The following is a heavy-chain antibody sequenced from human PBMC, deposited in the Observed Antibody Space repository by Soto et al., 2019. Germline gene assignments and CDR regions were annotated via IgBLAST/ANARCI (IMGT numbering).Heavy chain of an antibody. D-gene: IGHD2-21*01. CDR3: ARLRIATNNYKWFDP. J-gene: IGHJ5*02. V-gene: IGHV4-31*03. CDR1: GAALNSGNYY. Sequence: SETLSLTCSVSGAALNSGNYYWSWIRQVPGKGLEWIGHIYVTGAVDYNPSLRDRITISQDTSERQFSLDLRLVTAADTAVYYCARLRIATNNYKWFDPWGRGTLVTVSS. CDR2: IYVTGAV.